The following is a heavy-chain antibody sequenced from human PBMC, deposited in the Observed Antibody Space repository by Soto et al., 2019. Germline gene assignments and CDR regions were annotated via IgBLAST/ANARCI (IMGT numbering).Heavy chain of an antibody. CDR1: GYTFTSYD. J-gene: IGHJ4*02. Sequence: QVQLVQSGAEVKKPGASVKVSCKASGYTFTSYDINWVRQATGQGLEWMGWMNPNSGNTGYAQKFQGRVTMTRNTSISTSYMELSSLRSEDTAVYYCARVPPECSGGSCYRFDYWGQGTLVTVSS. CDR3: ARVPPECSGGSCYRFDY. CDR2: MNPNSGNT. V-gene: IGHV1-8*01. D-gene: IGHD2-15*01.